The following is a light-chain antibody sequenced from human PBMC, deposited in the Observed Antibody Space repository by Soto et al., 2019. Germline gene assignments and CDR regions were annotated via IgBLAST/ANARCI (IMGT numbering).Light chain of an antibody. V-gene: IGKV1-5*03. CDR2: KAS. Sequence: IQMTHXXSXLXXXXXYRVTTTXRINQSISVWLAWYQQKPGKAPKVLIYKASRLESGVPSRFSGSGSGTEFTLTISSLQPDDFATYYCQQYSSYSPETFGQGTKVDIK. CDR3: QQYSSYSPET. CDR1: QSISVW. J-gene: IGKJ1*01.